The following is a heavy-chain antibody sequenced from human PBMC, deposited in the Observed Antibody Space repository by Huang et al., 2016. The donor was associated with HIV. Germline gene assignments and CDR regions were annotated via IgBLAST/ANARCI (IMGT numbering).Heavy chain of an antibody. V-gene: IGHV4-34*01. CDR1: GGSLSGYY. D-gene: IGHD6-19*01. CDR3: ATSSSGGGWYLDI. Sequence: QVQLYQWGAGPLTPSETLSRTCGVSGGSLSGYYWNWLRQSPGKGLEWIGKINHGGRTKYNPSFKSRVTISVDTSKIQFSLNLTSVTATDTAVYYCATSSSGGGWYLDIWGHGTLVTVS. CDR2: INHGGRT. J-gene: IGHJ2*01.